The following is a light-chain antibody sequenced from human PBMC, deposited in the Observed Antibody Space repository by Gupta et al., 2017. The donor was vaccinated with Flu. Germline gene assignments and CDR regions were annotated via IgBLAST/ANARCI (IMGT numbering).Light chain of an antibody. J-gene: IGLJ2*01. CDR2: DDS. V-gene: IGLV2-8*01. CDR1: SRDVGGYDD. CDR3: QSYEGSLTRLV. Sequence: VTISCTGTSRDVGGYDDVAWYQHQPGKAHKLLISDDSKRPSGVPERFSGSQSGTPASLTVSGLQAEDEADYFCQSYEGSLTRLVFGGGTKLTVL.